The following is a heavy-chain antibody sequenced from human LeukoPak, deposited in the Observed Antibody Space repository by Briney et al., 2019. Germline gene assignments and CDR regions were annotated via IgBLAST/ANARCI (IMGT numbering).Heavy chain of an antibody. CDR2: INPSGGST. CDR1: GYTFTSSY. V-gene: IGHV1-46*01. Sequence: ASVKVSCKASGYTFTSSYMLWVRQAPGQGLEWMGIINPSGGSTSYAQKFQGRVTMTRDTSTSTVYMELSSLRSEDTAVYYCAREPGIAVARPHYFDYWGQGTLVTVSS. J-gene: IGHJ4*02. D-gene: IGHD6-19*01. CDR3: AREPGIAVARPHYFDY.